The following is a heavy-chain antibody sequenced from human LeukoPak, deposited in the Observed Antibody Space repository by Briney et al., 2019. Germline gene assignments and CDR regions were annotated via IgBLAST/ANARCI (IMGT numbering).Heavy chain of an antibody. CDR1: GYSFTSYW. D-gene: IGHD5-18*01. V-gene: IGHV5-51*01. J-gene: IGHJ6*03. CDR3: ALVGYGCRPGRPRHKYYYYYYMDV. CDR2: IYPGDSDT. Sequence: GESLKISCKGSGYSFTSYWIGWVRQMPGKGLEWMGIIYPGDSDTRYSPSFQGQVTISADKSISTAYLQWSSLKASDTAVYYCALVGYGCRPGRPRHKYYYYYYMDVWGKGTTVTVSS.